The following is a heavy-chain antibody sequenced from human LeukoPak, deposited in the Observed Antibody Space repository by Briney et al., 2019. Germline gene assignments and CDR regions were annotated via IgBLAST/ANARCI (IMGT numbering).Heavy chain of an antibody. V-gene: IGHV5-51*01. CDR1: GYSFTSYW. CDR2: IYPGDSDT. J-gene: IGHJ4*02. CDR3: ARTIAAAGHWTFDY. D-gene: IGHD6-13*01. Sequence: GESLKISCESSGYSFTSYWIGWVRQMPGKGLEWMGIIYPGDSDTRYSPSFQGQVTISADKSISTAYLQWSSLKASDTAMYYCARTIAAAGHWTFDYWGQGTLVTVSS.